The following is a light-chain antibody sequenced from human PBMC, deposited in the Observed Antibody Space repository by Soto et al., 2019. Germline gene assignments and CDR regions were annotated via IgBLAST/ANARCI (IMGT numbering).Light chain of an antibody. CDR1: QTISGW. J-gene: IGKJ1*01. CDR3: QQYSSYIGS. V-gene: IGKV1-5*01. CDR2: DAL. Sequence: DIQMTQSPSTLSASVGDRVTITCRASQTISGWLAWYQQKPGKAPKLLIFDALSLESGVPSRFSGSGSGTEFTLTIRSLQTDDFATYYCQQYSSYIGSFGQGTKVDIK.